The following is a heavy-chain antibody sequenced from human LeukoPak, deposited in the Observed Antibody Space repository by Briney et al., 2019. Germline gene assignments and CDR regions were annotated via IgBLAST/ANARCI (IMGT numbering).Heavy chain of an antibody. CDR1: GYTLTELS. CDR2: FDPEDGET. CDR3: ARGPRIAAAGTTFDY. D-gene: IGHD6-13*01. J-gene: IGHJ4*02. Sequence: GASVKVSCKVSGYTLTELSMHWVRQAPGKGLEWMGGFDPEDGETIYAQKFQGRVTITRDTSASTAYMELSSLRSEDTAVYYCARGPRIAAAGTTFDYWGQGTLVTVSS. V-gene: IGHV1-24*01.